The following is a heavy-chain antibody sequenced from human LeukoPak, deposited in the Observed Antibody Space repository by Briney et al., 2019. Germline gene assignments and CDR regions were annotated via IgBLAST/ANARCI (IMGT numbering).Heavy chain of an antibody. CDR3: ARGLTYYYDSSGYYPYYFDY. Sequence: PSETLSLTCTVSGGSISSGSYYWSWIRQPAGKGLEWIGRIYTSGSTNYNPSLKSRVTILVDTSKNQFSLKLSSVTAADTAVYYCARGLTYYYDSSGYYPYYFDYWGQGTLVTVSS. D-gene: IGHD3-22*01. CDR2: IYTSGST. V-gene: IGHV4-61*02. CDR1: GGSISSGSYY. J-gene: IGHJ4*02.